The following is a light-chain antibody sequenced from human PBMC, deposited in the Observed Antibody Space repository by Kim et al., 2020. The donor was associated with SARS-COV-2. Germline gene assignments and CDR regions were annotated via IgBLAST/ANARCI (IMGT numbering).Light chain of an antibody. J-gene: IGKJ4*01. CDR3: QQRSNWPLT. CDR1: QSVSSY. Sequence: EIVLTQRPVTLSLSPGERATLSCRASQSVSSYLAWYQQKPGQAPRLLIDGASDRATGIPTRFSGSGSGTDFTLTISSLEPEDFAIYYCQQRSNWPLTFGGGTKLEI. V-gene: IGKV3-11*01. CDR2: GAS.